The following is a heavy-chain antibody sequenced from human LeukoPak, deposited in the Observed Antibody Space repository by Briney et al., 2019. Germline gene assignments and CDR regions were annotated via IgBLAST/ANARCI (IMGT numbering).Heavy chain of an antibody. CDR3: AKEEWLLAVYFDY. Sequence: GGSLRLSCAASGFTFSSYAMSWVRQAPGKGLQWVSTISGSDGSTYYADSVKGRFTISRDNSKNTLYLQMNSLRAEDTAVYYCAKEEWLLAVYFDYWGQGTLVTVSS. CDR1: GFTFSSYA. D-gene: IGHD3-3*01. CDR2: ISGSDGST. J-gene: IGHJ4*02. V-gene: IGHV3-23*01.